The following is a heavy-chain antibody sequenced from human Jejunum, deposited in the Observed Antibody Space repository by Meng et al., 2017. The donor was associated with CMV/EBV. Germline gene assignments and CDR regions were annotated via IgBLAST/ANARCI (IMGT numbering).Heavy chain of an antibody. J-gene: IGHJ4*02. D-gene: IGHD2-2*01. V-gene: IGHV5-51*01. CDR3: AKQGCGTTSCHTVDY. CDR2: IFPGDSET. Sequence: FTTSWLAWVRQMPENGPEFMGIIFPGDSETRYGPSFQGQVTMAADKSVSTAYLQWSSLQASDTAMYYCAKQGCGTTSCHTVDYWGQGTLVTVSS. CDR1: FTTSW.